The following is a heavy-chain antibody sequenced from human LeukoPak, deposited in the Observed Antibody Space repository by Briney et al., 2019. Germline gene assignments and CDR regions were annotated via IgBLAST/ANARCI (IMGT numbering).Heavy chain of an antibody. V-gene: IGHV4-34*01. CDR3: ARSDYGDYEGQYHFDY. Sequence: SETLSLTCAVYGGSFSDYYWTWIRQPPGKGLEWIGEINHSGSTNCNPSLNSRVTISVDTSKNQFSLKLSSVTAADTAVYYCARSDYGDYEGQYHFDYWGQGTLVTVSS. J-gene: IGHJ4*02. D-gene: IGHD4-17*01. CDR1: GGSFSDYY. CDR2: INHSGST.